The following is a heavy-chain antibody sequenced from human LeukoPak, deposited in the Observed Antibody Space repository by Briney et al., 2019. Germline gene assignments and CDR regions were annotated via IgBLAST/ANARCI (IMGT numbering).Heavy chain of an antibody. CDR3: ASEYCSGGNCYFDY. V-gene: IGHV5-51*01. CDR1: GYSFTSNW. D-gene: IGHD2-15*01. J-gene: IGHJ4*02. CDR2: IFPGDSDT. Sequence: GGSLRLSCNGSGYSFTSNWISWVRQMPGQGLEWMGIIFPGDSDTRYSPSFQGQVTISADKSISTAYLQWSSLKASDTAIYYCASEYCSGGNCYFDYWGQGTLVTVSS.